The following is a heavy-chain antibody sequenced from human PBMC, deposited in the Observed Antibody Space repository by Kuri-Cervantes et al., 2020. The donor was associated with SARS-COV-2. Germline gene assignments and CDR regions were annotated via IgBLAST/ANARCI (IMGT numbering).Heavy chain of an antibody. J-gene: IGHJ6*03. D-gene: IGHD3-3*01. CDR3: ARLLSSTIFGVVIGYYMDV. CDR2: ISAYNGNT. Sequence: ASVKVFCKASGYTFTSYGISWVRRAPGQGLEWMGWISAYNGNTNYAQKLQGRVTMTTDTSTSTAYMELRSLRSDDTAVYYCARLLSSTIFGVVIGYYMDVWGKGTTVTVSS. CDR1: GYTFTSYG. V-gene: IGHV1-18*01.